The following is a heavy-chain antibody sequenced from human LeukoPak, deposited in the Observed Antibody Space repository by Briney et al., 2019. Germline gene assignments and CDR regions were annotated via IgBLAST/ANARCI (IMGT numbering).Heavy chain of an antibody. CDR1: GGSISSYH. V-gene: IGHV4-59*12. J-gene: IGHJ4*02. CDR2: IYYSGNT. Sequence: SETLSLTCTVSGGSISSYHWSWIRQPPGKGLEWIGYIYYSGNTNYNPSLKSRVTISGDTSTNQFSLKLSSVTAADTAVYYCARGRITMVRGMVYFDYWGQGTLVTVSS. CDR3: ARGRITMVRGMVYFDY. D-gene: IGHD3-10*01.